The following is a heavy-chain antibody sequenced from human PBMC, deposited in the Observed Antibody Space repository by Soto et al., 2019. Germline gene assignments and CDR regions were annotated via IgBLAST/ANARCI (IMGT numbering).Heavy chain of an antibody. CDR1: GFTSSSYD. D-gene: IGHD2-8*02. CDR3: AKATATGGGAFDF. J-gene: IGHJ3*01. V-gene: IGHV3-23*01. CDR2: ILVDGRT. Sequence: PVGSLRLSCAASGFTSSSYDMSWVRQAPGKGLEWVSTILVDGRTFYVDSVKGRFTISRDNSRNTVYLQMNSLTAGDTALYYCAKATATGGGAFDFCGQGTVVTVSS.